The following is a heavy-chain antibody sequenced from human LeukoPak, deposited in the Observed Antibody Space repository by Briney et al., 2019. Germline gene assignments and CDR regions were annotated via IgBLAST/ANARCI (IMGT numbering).Heavy chain of an antibody. V-gene: IGHV3-48*01. CDR2: ISSSSSTI. CDR3: ARASSVFYFDY. D-gene: IGHD2-15*01. J-gene: IGHJ4*02. CDR1: GFTFSSYS. Sequence: QPGGSLRLSCAASGFTFSSYSMNWVRQAPGKGLEWVSYISSSSSTIYYADSAKGRFTISRDNAKNSLYLQMNSLRAEDTAVYYCARASSVFYFDYWGQGTLVTVSS.